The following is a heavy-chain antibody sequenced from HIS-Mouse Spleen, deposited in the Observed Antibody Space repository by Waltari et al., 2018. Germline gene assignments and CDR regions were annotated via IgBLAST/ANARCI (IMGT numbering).Heavy chain of an antibody. Sequence: EVQLVESGGGLVQPGGSLRLSCAASGCTFSSYWMSWSRQAPGKGLEWVANIKQDGSEKYYVDSVKGRFTISRDNAKNSLYLQMNSLRAEDTAVYYCARVSLGRDAFDIWGQGTMVTVSS. CDR2: IKQDGSEK. D-gene: IGHD7-27*01. CDR1: GCTFSSYW. CDR3: ARVSLGRDAFDI. V-gene: IGHV3-7*01. J-gene: IGHJ3*02.